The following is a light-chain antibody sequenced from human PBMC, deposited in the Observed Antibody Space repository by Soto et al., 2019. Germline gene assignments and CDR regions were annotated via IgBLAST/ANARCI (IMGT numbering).Light chain of an antibody. J-gene: IGKJ4*01. V-gene: IGKV3-20*01. CDR1: QSVSSSY. CDR3: LQPGHRPS. Sequence: MLVTHSLCSLSLTPGERATLSCRASQSVSSSYLAWYQQKPGQAPRLLIYGASSRATGIPGRFSGSGSGTDFTLTIIILAPEDFRVYSCLQPGHRPSFAGGTKLDI. CDR2: GAS.